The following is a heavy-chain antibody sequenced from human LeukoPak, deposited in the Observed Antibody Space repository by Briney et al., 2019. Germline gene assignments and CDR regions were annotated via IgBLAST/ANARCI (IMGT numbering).Heavy chain of an antibody. Sequence: GGSLRLSCAASGFTVSSNYMTWVRQAPGKGLEWVSVIYSGGSTYYADSVKGRFTISRDNSKNTLYLQMNSLRAEDTAVYYCARGGRKSRGVDIVRKKETGYYYYMDVWGKGTTVTVSS. V-gene: IGHV3-53*01. D-gene: IGHD2-15*01. J-gene: IGHJ6*03. CDR3: ARGGRKSRGVDIVRKKETGYYYYMDV. CDR2: IYSGGST. CDR1: GFTVSSNY.